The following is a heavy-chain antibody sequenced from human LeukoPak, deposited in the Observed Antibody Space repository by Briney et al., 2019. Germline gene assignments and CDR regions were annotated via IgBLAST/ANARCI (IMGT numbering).Heavy chain of an antibody. CDR3: ARDPPGGDSSGYYPLY. CDR1: GYTFTSYA. CDR2: INAGNGNT. V-gene: IGHV1-3*01. J-gene: IGHJ4*02. D-gene: IGHD3-22*01. Sequence: ASVKVSCKASGYTFTSYAMHWVRQAPGQRLEWMGWINAGNGNTKYSQKFQGRVTITRDTSASTAYMELSSLRSEDTAVYYCARDPPGGDSSGYYPLYWGQGTLVTLSS.